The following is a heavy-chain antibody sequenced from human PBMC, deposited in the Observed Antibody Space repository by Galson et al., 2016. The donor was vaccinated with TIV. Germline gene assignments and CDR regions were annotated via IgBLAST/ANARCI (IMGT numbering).Heavy chain of an antibody. CDR3: ARMLFDIVGAPAATPTGYFDP. CDR2: IKGDGGDK. D-gene: IGHD2-2*01. CDR1: GFTFNNYW. Sequence: SLRLSCAASGFTFNNYWMSWVRQAPGKGLEWVANIKGDGGDKDYVDPVKGRFTISRDNAQTSLYLQMDSLRAEDTAVYYCARMLFDIVGAPAATPTGYFDPWGQGTLVAVSS. V-gene: IGHV3-7*01. J-gene: IGHJ5*02.